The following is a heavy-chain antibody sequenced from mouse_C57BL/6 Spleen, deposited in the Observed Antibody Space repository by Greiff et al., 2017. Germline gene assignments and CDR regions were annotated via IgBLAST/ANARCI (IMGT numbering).Heavy chain of an antibody. CDR3: TRGGYFDF. J-gene: IGHJ3*01. D-gene: IGHD2-13*01. CDR1: GFTFSDYY. Sequence: EVQLMESGGGLVQPGGSLKLSCAASGFTFSDYYMYWVRQTPGKRLEWVAYISNGGGGTYYPDTVRGQFNITRDHAKNALRLQVSRLKSEATAMYYCTRGGYFDFWGPGTLVTVSA. V-gene: IGHV5-12*01. CDR2: ISNGGGGT.